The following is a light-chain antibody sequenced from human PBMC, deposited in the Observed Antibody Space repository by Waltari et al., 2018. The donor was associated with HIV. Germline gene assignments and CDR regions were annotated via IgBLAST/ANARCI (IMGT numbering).Light chain of an antibody. CDR2: AAS. V-gene: IGKV1-39*01. CDR1: QSISSY. J-gene: IGKJ4*01. Sequence: DIQMTQSPSSLSASVEDRVTITCRASQSISSYLNWYQQKPGKAPKLLIYAASSLQSGVPSRFSGSGSGTDFTLTISSLYPEDFATYYCQQSYSTLLTFGGGTKVEIK. CDR3: QQSYSTLLT.